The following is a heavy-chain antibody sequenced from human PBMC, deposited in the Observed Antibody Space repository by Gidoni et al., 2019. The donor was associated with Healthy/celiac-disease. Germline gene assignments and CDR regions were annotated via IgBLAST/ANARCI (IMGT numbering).Heavy chain of an antibody. CDR3: TTLLHCSGGSCYSD. CDR2: IKIKTDGGTT. J-gene: IGHJ4*02. CDR1: GFTSSNAW. D-gene: IGHD2-15*01. V-gene: IGHV3-15*01. Sequence: EVQLLESGGGLGKHGGYRRLSWAAPGFTSSNAWMSGVRQAPGQGLEWVGRIKIKTDGGTTDYAEPVKGRFTISRDDSKNPLYMQMNSLKTEDTAVFYYTTLLHCSGGSCYSDWGQGTLVTVSS.